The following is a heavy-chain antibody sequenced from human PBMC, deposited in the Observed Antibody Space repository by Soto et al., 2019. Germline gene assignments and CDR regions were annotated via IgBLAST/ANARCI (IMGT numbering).Heavy chain of an antibody. CDR3: TAQLWFDP. Sequence: GGSLRLSCAASGFTFSNAWMSWVRQAPGKGLEWVGSIKSKTDGGTTDYAAPVKGRFTISRDDSKNTLYLQMNSLKTEDTAVYYCTAQLWFDPWGQGTLVTVSS. CDR1: GFTFSNAW. D-gene: IGHD2-2*01. J-gene: IGHJ5*02. CDR2: IKSKTDGGTT. V-gene: IGHV3-15*01.